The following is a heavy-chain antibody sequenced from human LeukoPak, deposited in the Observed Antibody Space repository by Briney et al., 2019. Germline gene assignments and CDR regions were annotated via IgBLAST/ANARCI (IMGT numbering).Heavy chain of an antibody. Sequence: ASVKVSCTVSGYTLTELSMHWVRQAPGKGLEWMGGFDPEDGETIYAQKFQGRVTMTEDTSTDTAYMELSSLRSEDTAVYYCSSGSYYGWFDPWGQGTLVTVSS. CDR1: GYTLTELS. D-gene: IGHD1-26*01. J-gene: IGHJ5*02. V-gene: IGHV1-24*01. CDR3: SSGSYYGWFDP. CDR2: FDPEDGET.